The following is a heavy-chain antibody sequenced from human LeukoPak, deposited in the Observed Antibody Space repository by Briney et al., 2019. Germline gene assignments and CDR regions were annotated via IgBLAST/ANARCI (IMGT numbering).Heavy chain of an antibody. V-gene: IGHV4-39*01. D-gene: IGHD3-16*01. CDR1: GGSISSISYY. J-gene: IGHJ4*02. CDR2: IYYSGST. Sequence: SETLSLTCTVSGGSISSISYYWGWVRQPPGQGLEWIGSIYYSGSTYYNPSLQSRVTISVDTSKNQFSLKVSSVTAADTAVYYCARLRPWGSKYYFDYWGQGTLVTVSS. CDR3: ARLRPWGSKYYFDY.